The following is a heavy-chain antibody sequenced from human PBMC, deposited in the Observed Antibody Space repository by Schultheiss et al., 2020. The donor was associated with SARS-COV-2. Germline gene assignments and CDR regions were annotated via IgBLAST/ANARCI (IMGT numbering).Heavy chain of an antibody. D-gene: IGHD2-15*01. V-gene: IGHV4-39*01. J-gene: IGHJ4*02. CDR3: ARLGAYCSGGSCLYYFDY. CDR2: IYYSGST. Sequence: SQTLSLTCTVSGGSISSGSYYWGWIRQPPGKGLEWIGSIYYSGSTYYNPSLKSRVTISVDTSKNQFSLKLSSVTAADTAVYYCARLGAYCSGGSCLYYFDYWGQGTLVTVSS. CDR1: GGSISSGSYY.